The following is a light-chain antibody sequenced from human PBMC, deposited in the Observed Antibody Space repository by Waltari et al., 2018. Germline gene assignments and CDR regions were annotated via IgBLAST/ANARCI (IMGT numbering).Light chain of an antibody. CDR2: GAS. CDR1: QPVTSN. V-gene: IGKV3-15*01. J-gene: IGKJ1*01. CDR3: QQYNNFPT. Sequence: EIVMTQSPATLSVSLGERANLSCRASQPVTSNVAWYQQRAGQAPRLLIYGASTRATGIPARFSGSGSGTEFTLTISSLQSEDFAVYHCQQYNNFPTFGQGTKVEIK.